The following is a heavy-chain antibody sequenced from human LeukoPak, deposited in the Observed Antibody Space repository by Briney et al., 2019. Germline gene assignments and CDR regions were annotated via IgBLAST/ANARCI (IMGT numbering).Heavy chain of an antibody. D-gene: IGHD2-15*01. J-gene: IGHJ2*01. CDR1: GLTFSKDD. V-gene: IGHV3-13*01. CDR3: TKEFCGSRAACAGGSYYYF. Sequence: GRSLRLSCAASGLTFSKDDFHSVGQAPGKGLEWVVAIGVTGDTYYADSVKGRFTISREDAANSLYLQMRSLGAGNTALYYSTKEFCGSRAACAGGSYYYFWGRGALVTVSS. CDR2: IGVTGDT.